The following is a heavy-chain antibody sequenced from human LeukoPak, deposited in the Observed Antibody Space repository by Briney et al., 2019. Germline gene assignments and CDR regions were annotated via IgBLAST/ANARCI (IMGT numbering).Heavy chain of an antibody. CDR1: GGTFGSYA. D-gene: IGHD2-15*01. V-gene: IGHV1-69*01. CDR2: IIPIFGTA. J-gene: IGHJ4*02. Sequence: ASVKVSCKASGGTFGSYAISWVRQAPGQGLEWMGGIIPIFGTANYAQKFQGRVTITADESTSTAYMELSSLRSEDTAVYYCARDRLLLSGYFDYWGQGTLVTVSS. CDR3: ARDRLLLSGYFDY.